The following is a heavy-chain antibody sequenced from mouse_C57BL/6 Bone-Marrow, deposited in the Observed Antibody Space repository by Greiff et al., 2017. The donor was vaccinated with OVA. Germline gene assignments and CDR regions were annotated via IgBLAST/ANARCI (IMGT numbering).Heavy chain of an antibody. Sequence: VQLQQSGAELVKPGASVKLSCKASGYTFTSYWMHWVKQRPGRGLEWIGRIDPNSGGTKYNEKFKSKATLTVDKPSSTAYMQLSSLTSEDSAVYYCARSLITTVVAVDYAMDYWGQGTSVTVSS. CDR1: GYTFTSYW. J-gene: IGHJ4*01. CDR3: ARSLITTVVAVDYAMDY. CDR2: IDPNSGGT. D-gene: IGHD1-1*01. V-gene: IGHV1-72*01.